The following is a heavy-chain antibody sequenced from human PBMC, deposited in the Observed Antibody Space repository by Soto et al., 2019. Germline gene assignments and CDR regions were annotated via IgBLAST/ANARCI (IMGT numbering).Heavy chain of an antibody. CDR1: GFTFNTYG. CDR3: VKDRDFWSGYYPPSVFDA. J-gene: IGHJ5*02. D-gene: IGHD3-3*01. Sequence: GGSLRLSCAAFGFTFNTYGVHWVRQAPGKGLEWVALISFDGSNRMYADSVKGRFTISRDNSKNTVYLQMNSLRAEDTALYFCVKDRDFWSGYYPPSVFDAWGQGTLVTVSS. CDR2: ISFDGSNR. V-gene: IGHV3-30*18.